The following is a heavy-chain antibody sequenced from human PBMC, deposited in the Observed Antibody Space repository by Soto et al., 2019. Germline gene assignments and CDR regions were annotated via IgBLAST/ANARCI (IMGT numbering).Heavy chain of an antibody. Sequence: GGSLRLSCAASGFTFSSYGMHWVRQAPGKGLEWVAVISYDGSNKYYADSVKGRFTISRDNSKNTLYLQMNSLRAEDTVVYYCAKSEAFGVVIFCPMDVWGQGITVTVSS. CDR3: AKSEAFGVVIFCPMDV. CDR2: ISYDGSNK. D-gene: IGHD3-3*01. CDR1: GFTFSSYG. V-gene: IGHV3-30*18. J-gene: IGHJ6*02.